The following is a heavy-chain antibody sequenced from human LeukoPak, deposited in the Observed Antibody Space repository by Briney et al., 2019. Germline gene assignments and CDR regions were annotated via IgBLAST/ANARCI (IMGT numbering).Heavy chain of an antibody. Sequence: SETLSLTCTVSGGYISSYYWSWIRQPPGEGLEWIGYVYYTGSTNYNPSLKSRVSISVDTSKNQFSLKLRSVTAADTAVYYCARDNYGWFDPWGQGTLVTVSS. J-gene: IGHJ5*02. V-gene: IGHV4-59*01. CDR1: GGYISSYY. CDR3: ARDNYGWFDP. D-gene: IGHD3-16*01. CDR2: VYYTGST.